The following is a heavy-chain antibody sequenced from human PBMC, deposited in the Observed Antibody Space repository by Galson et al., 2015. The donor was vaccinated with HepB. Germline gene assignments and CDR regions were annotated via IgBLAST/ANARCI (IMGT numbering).Heavy chain of an antibody. D-gene: IGHD3-3*01. CDR3: ARGDSAGDFWSGYYKDYYYYYMDV. CDR2: MNPNSGNT. V-gene: IGHV1-8*01. J-gene: IGHJ6*03. Sequence: SVKVSCKASGYTFTSYDLNWVRQATGQGLEWMGWMNPNSGNTGYAQKFQGRVTMTRNTSISTAYMELSSLRSEDTAVYYCARGDSAGDFWSGYYKDYYYYYMDVWGKGTTVTVSS. CDR1: GYTFTSYD.